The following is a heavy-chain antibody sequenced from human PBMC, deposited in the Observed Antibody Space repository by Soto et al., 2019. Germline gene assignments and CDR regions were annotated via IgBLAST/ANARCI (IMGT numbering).Heavy chain of an antibody. V-gene: IGHV5-51*03. CDR3: ARTGMEWGKYYYYGMDV. D-gene: IGHD3-3*01. J-gene: IGHJ6*02. CDR2: IYPGDSDT. Sequence: PGASLKMSCRGSGYSFTSFWIGCVRQMPGKGLEWMGIIYPGDSDTRYSPSFQGQVTISADKSISTAYLQWSSLKASDTAMYYCARTGMEWGKYYYYGMDVWGQGTTVTVSS. CDR1: GYSFTSFW.